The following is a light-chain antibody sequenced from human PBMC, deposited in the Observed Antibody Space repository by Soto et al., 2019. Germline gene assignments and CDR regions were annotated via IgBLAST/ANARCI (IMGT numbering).Light chain of an antibody. J-gene: IGKJ2*01. V-gene: IGKV3-20*01. CDR3: QQYGSSPPYT. Sequence: EIVLTQSPGTLSLSPGERATLSCRASQSVSSSYLAWYQQKPGQAPRLLISGASSRATGIPARFSGSGSGTDFTLTISRLEPEDFAVYYCQQYGSSPPYTFGQGTKLEIK. CDR1: QSVSSSY. CDR2: GAS.